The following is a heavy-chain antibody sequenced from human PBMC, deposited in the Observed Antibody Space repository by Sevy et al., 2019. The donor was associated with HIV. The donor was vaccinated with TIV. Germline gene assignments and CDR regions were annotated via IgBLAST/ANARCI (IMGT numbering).Heavy chain of an antibody. Sequence: ASVKVSCKASGYTFTSYYMHWVRQAPGQGLEWMGIINPSGGSTIYAQKFQGRVTMTRDTSTGTLYMELSSLRSEDTAVYYCARADCSGGSCHFDYWGQGTLVTVSS. V-gene: IGHV1-46*01. CDR1: GYTFTSYY. CDR3: ARADCSGGSCHFDY. CDR2: INPSGGST. J-gene: IGHJ4*02. D-gene: IGHD2-15*01.